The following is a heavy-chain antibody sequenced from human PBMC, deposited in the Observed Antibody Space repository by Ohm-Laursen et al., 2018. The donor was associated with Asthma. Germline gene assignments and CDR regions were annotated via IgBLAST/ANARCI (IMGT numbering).Heavy chain of an antibody. V-gene: IGHV4-31*03. CDR3: ARDGRLRGPFDY. D-gene: IGHD6-25*01. CDR2: IHYSGTT. Sequence: SDTLSLTCTVSGGSISSGYYYWTWIRQRPGTGLEWIGNIHYSGTTIYTPSLESRLTISLDTSKNQFSLNLSSVTAADTALYFCARDGRLRGPFDYWGQGNLVTVSS. J-gene: IGHJ4*02. CDR1: GGSISSGYYY.